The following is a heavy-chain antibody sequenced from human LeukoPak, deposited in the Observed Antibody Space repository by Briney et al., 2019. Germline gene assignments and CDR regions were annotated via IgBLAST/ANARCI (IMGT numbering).Heavy chain of an antibody. V-gene: IGHV6-1*01. CDR2: TYYRSKWYN. CDR1: GDSVSSKSAT. Sequence: SQTLSLTCAISGDSVSSKSATWNWIRQSPSRGLEWLGRTYYRSKWYNDYAVIVKSRITINPDISKNQFSLQLNSVTPEDTAVYYCARDPDPFSRLSVFDIWGQGTMVTVSS. CDR3: ARDPDPFSRLSVFDI. D-gene: IGHD3-16*02. J-gene: IGHJ3*02.